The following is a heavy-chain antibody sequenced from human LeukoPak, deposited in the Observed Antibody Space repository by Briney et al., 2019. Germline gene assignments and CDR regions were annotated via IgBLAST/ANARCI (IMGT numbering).Heavy chain of an antibody. CDR3: ASGYPHTHFDY. D-gene: IGHD3-22*01. Sequence: PSETLSLTCTVSGGSISSSSYYWGWIRQPPGKGLEWIGSIYYSGSTYYNPSLKSRVTISVDTSKNQFSLKLSSVTAADTAVYYCASGYPHTHFDYWGQGTLVTVSS. CDR1: GGSISSSSYY. CDR2: IYYSGST. V-gene: IGHV4-39*07. J-gene: IGHJ4*02.